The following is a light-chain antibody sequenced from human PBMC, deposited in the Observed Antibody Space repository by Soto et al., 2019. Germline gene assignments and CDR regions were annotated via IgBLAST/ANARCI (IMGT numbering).Light chain of an antibody. CDR1: HSVSSSY. J-gene: IGKJ1*01. V-gene: IGKV3-20*01. CDR3: CQHDSSSST. CDR2: GAT. Sequence: LYLSQGQRAAGSCRASHSVSSSYLAWYQQKPGQAPRLLNYGATSRATGIPGRFSGSGSGTDFTLTSSILEADDAAYYYCQHDSSSSTFGQGTKVDIK.